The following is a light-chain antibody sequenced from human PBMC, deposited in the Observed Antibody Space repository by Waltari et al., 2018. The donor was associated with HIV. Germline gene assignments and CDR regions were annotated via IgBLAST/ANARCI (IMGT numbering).Light chain of an antibody. J-gene: IGLJ3*02. CDR2: GKN. V-gene: IGLV3-19*01. CDR1: SLRSYY. Sequence: SSELTQDPAVSVALGQTVRITCHGDSLRSYYASWYQQKPGPASVLVIYGKNNRPSGIPDRFSGSSSGNTASLTSTGAQAEDEADYYGNSRDSSGNHLVFGGGTKLTVL. CDR3: NSRDSSGNHLV.